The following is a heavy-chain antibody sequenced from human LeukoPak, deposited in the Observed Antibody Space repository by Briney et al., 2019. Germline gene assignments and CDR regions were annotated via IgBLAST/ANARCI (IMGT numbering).Heavy chain of an antibody. J-gene: IGHJ5*02. CDR2: ISGSGGST. D-gene: IGHD6-19*01. V-gene: IGHV3-23*01. CDR3: ARDWGIAVAAP. Sequence: GGSLRLSCAASGFTFSSYAMSWVRQAPGKGLEWVSAISGSGGSTYYADSVKGRFTISRDNAKNSLYLQMNSLRAEDTAVYYCARDWGIAVAAPWGQGTLVTVSS. CDR1: GFTFSSYA.